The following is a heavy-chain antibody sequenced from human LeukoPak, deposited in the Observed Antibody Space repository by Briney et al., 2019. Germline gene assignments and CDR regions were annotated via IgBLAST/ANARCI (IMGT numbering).Heavy chain of an antibody. Sequence: GGSLRLSCAASEFTFSKFPMGWVRQAPGKGLEWVSAISGSGGSTYYADSVKGRFTISRDNSKNTLYLQMNSLRAEDTAVYYCAARGVLVPPTPIYWGQGTLVTVSS. CDR2: ISGSGGST. V-gene: IGHV3-23*01. CDR3: AARGVLVPPTPIY. D-gene: IGHD2-15*01. J-gene: IGHJ4*02. CDR1: EFTFSKFP.